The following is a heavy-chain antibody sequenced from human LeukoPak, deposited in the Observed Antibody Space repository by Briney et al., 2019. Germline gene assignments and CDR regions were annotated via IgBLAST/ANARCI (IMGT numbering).Heavy chain of an antibody. J-gene: IGHJ6*03. CDR3: ARDFHYYYYYMDV. CDR1: GFTVSSNY. V-gene: IGHV3-53*01. Sequence: GGSLRLSCAASGFTVSSNYMSRVRQAPGKGLEWVSVIYSGGSTYYADSVKGRFTISRDNSKNTLYLQMNSLRAEDTAVYYCARDFHYYYYYMDVWGKGTTVTVSS. CDR2: IYSGGST.